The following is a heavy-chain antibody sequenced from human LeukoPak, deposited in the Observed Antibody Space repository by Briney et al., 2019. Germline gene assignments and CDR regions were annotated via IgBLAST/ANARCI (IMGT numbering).Heavy chain of an antibody. V-gene: IGHV3-48*03. D-gene: IGHD5-24*01. CDR1: GFTFSSYE. Sequence: GGSLRLSCAASGFTFSSYEMNWVRQAPGKGLEWVSYISSSGSTIYYADSVKGRFTISRDNAKNSLYLQMNSLRAEDTAVYYCARDLRDGYNLNWFDPWGQGTLVTVSS. CDR2: ISSSGSTI. CDR3: ARDLRDGYNLNWFDP. J-gene: IGHJ5*02.